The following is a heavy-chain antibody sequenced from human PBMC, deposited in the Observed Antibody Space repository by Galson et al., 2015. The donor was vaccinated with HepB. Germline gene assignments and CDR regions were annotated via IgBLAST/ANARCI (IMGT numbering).Heavy chain of an antibody. Sequence: SLRLSCAASGFTFDEYAMHWVRQAPGKGLEWVSYISSSSSYTNYADSVKGRFTISRDNAKNSLYLQMNSLRAEDTAVYYCARDRDTATQNYYYYGMDVWGQGTTVTVSS. CDR2: ISSSSSYT. V-gene: IGHV3-11*06. J-gene: IGHJ6*02. CDR1: GFTFDEYA. D-gene: IGHD5-18*01. CDR3: ARDRDTATQNYYYYGMDV.